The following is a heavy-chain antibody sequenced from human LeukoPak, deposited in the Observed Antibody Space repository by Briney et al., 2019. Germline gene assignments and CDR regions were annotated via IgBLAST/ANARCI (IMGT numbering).Heavy chain of an antibody. J-gene: IGHJ4*02. CDR3: AREFRIAAAAHDY. D-gene: IGHD6-13*01. Sequence: ASVKVSCKASGYTFTGYYMHWVRQAPGQGLEWMGRINPNSGGTNYAQKFQGRVTMTRDTSISTAYMELSRLRSDDTAVYYCAREFRIAAAAHDYWGQGTLVTVSP. CDR1: GYTFTGYY. V-gene: IGHV1-2*06. CDR2: INPNSGGT.